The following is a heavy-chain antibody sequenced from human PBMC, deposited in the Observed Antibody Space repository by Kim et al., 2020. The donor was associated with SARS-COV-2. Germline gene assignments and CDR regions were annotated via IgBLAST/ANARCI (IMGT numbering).Heavy chain of an antibody. Sequence: GGSLRLSCAASGFTFRDHYMTWIRQAPGKGLEWVSYIDKSGTVISYADSVKGRFTVSRDNAKNSLYVEMNNLRVEDTAIYYCARGHWGLDYWGQGTLLTVSS. CDR1: GFTFRDHY. V-gene: IGHV3-11*01. CDR3: ARGHWGLDY. J-gene: IGHJ4*02. CDR2: IDKSGTVI. D-gene: IGHD7-27*01.